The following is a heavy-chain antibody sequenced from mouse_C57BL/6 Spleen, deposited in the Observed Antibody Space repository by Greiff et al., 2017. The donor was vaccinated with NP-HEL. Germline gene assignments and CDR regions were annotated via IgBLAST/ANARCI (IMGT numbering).Heavy chain of an antibody. Sequence: EVQLQQSVAELVRPGASVKLSCTASGFNIKNTYIHWVKQRPEQGLEWIGRIDPANGNTKYAPKFQGKATITADTSSNTAYLQLSSLTSEDTAIYYCARGGTTVVESPYAMDYWGQGTSVTVSS. CDR1: GFNIKNTY. CDR2: IDPANGNT. CDR3: ARGGTTVVESPYAMDY. V-gene: IGHV14-3*01. J-gene: IGHJ4*01. D-gene: IGHD1-1*01.